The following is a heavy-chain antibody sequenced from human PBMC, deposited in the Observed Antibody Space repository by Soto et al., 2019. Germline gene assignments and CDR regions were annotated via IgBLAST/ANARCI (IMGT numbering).Heavy chain of an antibody. V-gene: IGHV4-39*01. Sequence: PSETLSLTCTVSGGSISSSSYYWGWIRQPPGKGLEWIGSIYYSGSTYYNPSLKSRVTISVDTSKNQFSLKLSSVTAADTAVYYCARHRYSSSWYREAFDYWGQGTLVTVSS. CDR3: ARHRYSSSWYREAFDY. J-gene: IGHJ4*02. D-gene: IGHD6-13*01. CDR2: IYYSGST. CDR1: GGSISSSSYY.